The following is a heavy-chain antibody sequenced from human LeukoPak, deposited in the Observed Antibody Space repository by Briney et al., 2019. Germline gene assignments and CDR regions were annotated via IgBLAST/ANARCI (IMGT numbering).Heavy chain of an antibody. D-gene: IGHD2-15*01. CDR3: ARGGSRGLDY. CDR1: GFTFSSYD. J-gene: IGHJ4*02. CDR2: INPAGDT. Sequence: PGGSLRLSCAASGFTFSSYDMHWVRQATEKGLEWVSGINPAGDTYYAGSVEGRFTISRENAKNSFYLQMNSLRAGDTAVYYCARGGSRGLDYWGQGTLVTVSS. V-gene: IGHV3-13*01.